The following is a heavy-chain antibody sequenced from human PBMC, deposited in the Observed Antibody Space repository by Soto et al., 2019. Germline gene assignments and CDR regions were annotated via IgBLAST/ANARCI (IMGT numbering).Heavy chain of an antibody. CDR1: GLTFSNYG. Sequence: EVQLLESGGGLVQPGGSLRLSCAASGLTFSNYGMTWVRQAPGKGLEWVSAISGSGDTYNVDSLKGRFSISRDNSKITLFLQMNSLTAEDTSVYYCATYGGDSGGFEYFKHWGQGTLVTVSS. V-gene: IGHV3-23*01. D-gene: IGHD2-21*02. CDR3: ATYGGDSGGFEYFKH. J-gene: IGHJ1*01. CDR2: ISGSGDT.